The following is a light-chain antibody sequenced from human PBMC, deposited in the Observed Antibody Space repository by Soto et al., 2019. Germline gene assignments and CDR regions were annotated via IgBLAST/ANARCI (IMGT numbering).Light chain of an antibody. CDR1: SSNVGSNT. J-gene: IGLJ2*01. V-gene: IGLV1-44*01. CDR2: HNN. CDR3: AVWDDTLKAVV. Sequence: QSVVTQPPSASGTPGQRVTISCSGSSSNVGSNTVDWYQLLPGTAPKLLIYHNNQRPSGVPDRLSGSKSGTSAFLAISGLQSEDEADYYCAVWDDTLKAVVFGGGTQLTVL.